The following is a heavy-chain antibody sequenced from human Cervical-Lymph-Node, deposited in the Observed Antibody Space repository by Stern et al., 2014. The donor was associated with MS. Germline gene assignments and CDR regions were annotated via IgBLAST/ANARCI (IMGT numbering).Heavy chain of an antibody. V-gene: IGHV1-18*01. Sequence: QDQLVQSGAEVKKPGASVKVSCKASGYTFTSFGISWLRQAPGQGLEWMGWISSYHDNTNYAQKFQGRVTMTTDTSTSTAYMELGSLRSDDTAMYYCARDPINYDYMWATYFRMDVWGQGTTVTVSS. CDR3: ARDPINYDYMWATYFRMDV. CDR2: ISSYHDNT. CDR1: GYTFTSFG. J-gene: IGHJ6*02. D-gene: IGHD3-16*01.